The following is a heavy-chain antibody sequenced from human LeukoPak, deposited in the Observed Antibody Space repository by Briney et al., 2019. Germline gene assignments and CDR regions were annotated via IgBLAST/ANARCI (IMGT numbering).Heavy chain of an antibody. CDR3: AKVVVVAAFDY. J-gene: IGHJ4*02. D-gene: IGHD2-15*01. Sequence: GGSLRLSCAASGFGFSRYAMYWVRQPPGKGLEWVAISSFDGNNKYYADSVKGRFTISRDNSKNTLYLQMNSLRAEDTAVYYCAKVVVVAAFDYWGQGTLVTVSS. V-gene: IGHV3-30-3*01. CDR2: SSFDGNNK. CDR1: GFGFSRYA.